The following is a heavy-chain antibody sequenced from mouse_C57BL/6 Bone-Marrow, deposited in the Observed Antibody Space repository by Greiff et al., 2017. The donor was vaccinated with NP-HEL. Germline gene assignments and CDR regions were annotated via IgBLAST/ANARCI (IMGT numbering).Heavy chain of an antibody. D-gene: IGHD2-4*01. V-gene: IGHV1-80*01. J-gene: IGHJ2*01. CDR3: ARRIYYDYAYFDY. Sequence: QVQLQQSGAELVKPGASVKISCKASGYAFSSYWMNWVKQRPGKGLEWIGQIYPGDGDTNYNGKFKGKATLTADKSSSTAYMQLSSLTSEDSAVYFCARRIYYDYAYFDYWGQGTTLTVSS. CDR2: IYPGDGDT. CDR1: GYAFSSYW.